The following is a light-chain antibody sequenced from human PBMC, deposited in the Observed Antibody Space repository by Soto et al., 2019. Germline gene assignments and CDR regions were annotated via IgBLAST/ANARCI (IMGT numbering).Light chain of an antibody. CDR1: QSVGST. Sequence: EIVLTQSPGTLSLSPGERATLSCRASQSVGSTLAWYQQKPGQAPRLLIYDAFSRATGIPARFSGGGSGTDFTLNISSMEAEDSAVYYCQQRSTWSYTFGQGTILEIK. J-gene: IGKJ2*01. V-gene: IGKV3-11*01. CDR3: QQRSTWSYT. CDR2: DAF.